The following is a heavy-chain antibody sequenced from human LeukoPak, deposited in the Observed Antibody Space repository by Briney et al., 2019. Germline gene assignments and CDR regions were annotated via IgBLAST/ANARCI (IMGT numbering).Heavy chain of an antibody. V-gene: IGHV5-51*01. D-gene: IGHD3-10*01. Sequence: GESLKISCKGSGYRFTSYWIGWVRQMPGKGLEWMGIIYPGDSDTRYSPSFQGQVAISADKSISTAYLQWSSLKASDTAMYYCARLLGLGYYYGSGDFDYWGQGTLVTVSS. CDR3: ARLLGLGYYYGSGDFDY. CDR2: IYPGDSDT. J-gene: IGHJ4*02. CDR1: GYRFTSYW.